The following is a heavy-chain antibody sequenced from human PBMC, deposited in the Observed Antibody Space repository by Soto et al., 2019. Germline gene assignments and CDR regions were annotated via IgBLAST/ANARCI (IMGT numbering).Heavy chain of an antibody. CDR3: ARARFLEWSAIDY. J-gene: IGHJ4*02. CDR2: INPNSGGT. V-gene: IGHV1-2*04. D-gene: IGHD3-3*01. Sequence: ASVKVSCKASGYTFTGYYMHWVRQAPGQGLEWMGWINPNSGGTNYAQKFQGWVTMTRDTSISTAYMELSRLRSDDTAVYYCARARFLEWSAIDYWGQGTLVTVSS. CDR1: GYTFTGYY.